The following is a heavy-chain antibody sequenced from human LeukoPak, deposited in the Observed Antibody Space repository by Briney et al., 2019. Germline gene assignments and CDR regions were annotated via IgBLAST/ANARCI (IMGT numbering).Heavy chain of an antibody. D-gene: IGHD2-21*02. J-gene: IGHJ4*02. CDR3: AIVTDGY. CDR2: IRGDGGKR. V-gene: IGHV3-7*03. CDR1: GFTFSTYW. Sequence: GGSLRLPCAASGFTFSTYWMSWVRQAPGKGLEWVANIRGDGGKRNYVDSVKGRFTISRDNAKSSLYLQMNSLSAEDTAMYYCAIVTDGYWGRGTLVTVSS.